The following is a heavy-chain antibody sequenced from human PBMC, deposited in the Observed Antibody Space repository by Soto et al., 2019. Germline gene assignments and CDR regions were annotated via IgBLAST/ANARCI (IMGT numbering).Heavy chain of an antibody. CDR1: GGSISSGDYF. CDR2: IYHSGST. CDR3: ARASDSAYSSSWYSAFDV. V-gene: IGHV4-30-4*01. J-gene: IGHJ3*01. D-gene: IGHD6-13*01. Sequence: SETLSLTCTVSGGSISSGDYFWSWIRQPPGKGLEWIANIYHSGSTHYNPSLRNRVFMSVDTSTNRFSLNLTSVTAADTAVYYCARASDSAYSSSWYSAFDVWGQGKMVTVS.